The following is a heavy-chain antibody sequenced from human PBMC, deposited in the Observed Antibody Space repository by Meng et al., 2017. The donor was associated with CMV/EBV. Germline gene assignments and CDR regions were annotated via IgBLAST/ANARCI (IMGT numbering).Heavy chain of an antibody. Sequence: GESLKISCAASGFTFSSYSMHWVRQAPGKGLEWVSSISSSSSYIYYADSVKGRFTISRDNAKNSLYLQMNSLRAEDTAVYYCARTPYDFWSGYGPLNARGCMDVWGQGTTVTVSS. CDR3: ARTPYDFWSGYGPLNARGCMDV. D-gene: IGHD3-3*01. CDR2: ISSSSSYI. J-gene: IGHJ6*02. CDR1: GFTFSSYS. V-gene: IGHV3-21*01.